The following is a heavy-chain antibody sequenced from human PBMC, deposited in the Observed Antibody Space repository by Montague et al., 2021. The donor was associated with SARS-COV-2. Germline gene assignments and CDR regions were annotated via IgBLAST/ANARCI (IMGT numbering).Heavy chain of an antibody. CDR1: GFTFSSYA. CDR2: ISYDGSNK. V-gene: IGHV3-30-3*01. D-gene: IGHD2-15*01. CDR3: ARDLVVVAATPLDV. Sequence: SLILSCAASGFTFSSYAMHWVRQAPVKGLEWVAVISYDGSNKYYXDSVKGRFTISRDNSKNTLYLQMNSLRAEDTAVYYCARDLVVVAATPLDVWGKGTTVTVSS. J-gene: IGHJ6*04.